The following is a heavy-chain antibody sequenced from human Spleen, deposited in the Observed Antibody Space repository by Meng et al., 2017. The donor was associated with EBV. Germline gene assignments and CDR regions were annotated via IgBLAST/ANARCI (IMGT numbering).Heavy chain of an antibody. CDR3: ATNKMVY. CDR1: GITFSSYW. J-gene: IGHJ4*02. V-gene: IGHV3-74*01. CDR2: INGDGTST. D-gene: IGHD2-8*01. Sequence: EVQVVGPGGPLVQPGGSLRLSCEASGITFSSYWMHWVRQAPGKGLAWVSRINGDGTSTSHAEYVKGRFTVSRDNVKNTLYLEMNSLRAEDMAVYYCATNKMVYWGRGTLVTVSS.